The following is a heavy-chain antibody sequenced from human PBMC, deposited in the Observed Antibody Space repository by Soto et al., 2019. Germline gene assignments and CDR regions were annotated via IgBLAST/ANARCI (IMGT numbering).Heavy chain of an antibody. J-gene: IGHJ5*02. CDR3: ARERAVAGTTNWFDP. Sequence: PSETLSLTCTVSGGSVSSGSYYWSWIRQPPGKGLEWIGYIYYSGSTNYNPSLKSRVTISVDTSKNQFSLKLSSVTAADTAVYYCARERAVAGTTNWFDPWGQGTLVTVSS. CDR2: IYYSGST. V-gene: IGHV4-61*01. CDR1: GGSVSSGSYY. D-gene: IGHD6-19*01.